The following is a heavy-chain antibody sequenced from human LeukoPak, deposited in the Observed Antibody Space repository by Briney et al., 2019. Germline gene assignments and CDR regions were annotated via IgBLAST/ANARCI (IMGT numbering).Heavy chain of an antibody. Sequence: GGSLRLSCAASGFTFSTYEMNWVRQAPGKGLEWVSYISSSGNTIYYADSVKGRFTISRDNAKSSLYLQMNSLRVEDTAVYYCARAAVAGTGYWGQGTLVTVSS. CDR1: GFTFSTYE. CDR3: ARAAVAGTGY. V-gene: IGHV3-48*03. D-gene: IGHD6-19*01. J-gene: IGHJ4*02. CDR2: ISSSGNTI.